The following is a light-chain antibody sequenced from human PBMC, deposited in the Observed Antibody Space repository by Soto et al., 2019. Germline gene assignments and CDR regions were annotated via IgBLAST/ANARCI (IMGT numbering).Light chain of an antibody. CDR2: AAS. CDR3: QQYYSLPYT. J-gene: IGKJ2*01. Sequence: DIQMTQSPSSLSAFVGDRVTITCQASQGISQDLNWYQQRPGEAPKLLIYAASILETGIPSRFSGSGSQTYFTFTISNLQPADVAIYYCQQYYSLPYTFGQGTKLEI. V-gene: IGKV1-33*01. CDR1: QGISQD.